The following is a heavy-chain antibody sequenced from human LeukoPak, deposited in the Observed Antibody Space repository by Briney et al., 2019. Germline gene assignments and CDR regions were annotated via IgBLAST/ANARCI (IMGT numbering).Heavy chain of an antibody. CDR3: ARGRRRLGIVVVVAAEKYYYMDV. J-gene: IGHJ6*03. D-gene: IGHD2-15*01. Sequence: ASVKVSCKASGGTFSSYAISWVRQAPGQGLEWMGGIIPIFGTANYAQKFQGRVTITADESTSTAYMGLSSLRSEDTAVYYCARGRRRLGIVVVVAAEKYYYMDVWGKGTTVTVSS. CDR1: GGTFSSYA. V-gene: IGHV1-69*01. CDR2: IIPIFGTA.